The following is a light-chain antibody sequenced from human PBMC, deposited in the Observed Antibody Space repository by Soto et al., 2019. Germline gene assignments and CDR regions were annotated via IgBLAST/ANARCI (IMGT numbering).Light chain of an antibody. CDR3: QAYDSSLSGYV. J-gene: IGLJ1*01. CDR1: SSNIGAGYD. Sequence: QAVVTQPPSVSGAPGQRVTISCTGSSSNIGAGYDVHWYQQLPGTAPKLLIYGNSNRPSGVPDRFSGSKSGTSASLAITGLQAEDEADYYCQAYDSSLSGYVVGTGTKRTVL. V-gene: IGLV1-40*01. CDR2: GNS.